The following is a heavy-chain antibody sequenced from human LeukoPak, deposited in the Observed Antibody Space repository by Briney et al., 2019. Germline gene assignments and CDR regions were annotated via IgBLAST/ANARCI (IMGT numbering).Heavy chain of an antibody. CDR2: ISYDGSNK. CDR1: GFTFSSYG. CDR3: AKDRVFDRVVRGVNPKEFDY. J-gene: IGHJ4*02. D-gene: IGHD3-10*01. Sequence: PGGSLRLSCAASGFTFSSYGMHWVRQAPGKGLEWVAVISYDGSNKYYADSVKGRFTISRDNSKNTLYLQMNSLRAEDTAVYYCAKDRVFDRVVRGVNPKEFDYWGQGTLVTVSS. V-gene: IGHV3-30*18.